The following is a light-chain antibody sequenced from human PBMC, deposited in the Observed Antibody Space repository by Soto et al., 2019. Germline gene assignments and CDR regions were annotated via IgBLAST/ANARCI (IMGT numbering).Light chain of an antibody. J-gene: IGKJ1*01. Sequence: EIVVTQSPATLSVSPGERATLSCRASQSVSSNLAWYQQKPGHPPRLLIYGASNRATGIPDRFSGSGSGTDFTLTISRLEPEDFAVYYCQQYGSSGTFGQGTKVDIK. CDR2: GAS. V-gene: IGKV3-20*01. CDR1: QSVSSN. CDR3: QQYGSSGT.